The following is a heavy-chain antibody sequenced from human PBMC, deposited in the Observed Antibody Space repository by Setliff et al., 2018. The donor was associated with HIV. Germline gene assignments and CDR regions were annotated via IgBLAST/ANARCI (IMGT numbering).Heavy chain of an antibody. J-gene: IGHJ5*02. V-gene: IGHV1-18*01. D-gene: IGHD1-26*01. CDR2: ISAYNGNT. Sequence: GASVKVSCKASGYSFINYGISWVRQAPGQGLEWMGWISAYNGNTDYAPRLLGRVTMTTDTSTSTAYMELRSLSSDDTAVYYCARARLQGIVTAVGPRDNCLGPWGQGTRVTVSS. CDR1: GYSFINYG. CDR3: ARARLQGIVTAVGPRDNCLGP.